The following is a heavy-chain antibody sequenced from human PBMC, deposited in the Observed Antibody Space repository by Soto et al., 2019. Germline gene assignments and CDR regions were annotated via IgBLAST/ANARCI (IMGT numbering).Heavy chain of an antibody. CDR1: GGSISSGSYS. CDR2: IYYSGST. J-gene: IGHJ4*02. Sequence: SETLSLTCTVSGGSISSGSYSWSWIRQHPGKGLEWIGYIYYSGSTYYNPSLKSRVTISVDTSKNQFSLKLSSVTAADTAVYYCARCPRGSGSYDYWGQGTLVTVSS. V-gene: IGHV4-31*03. D-gene: IGHD3-10*01. CDR3: ARCPRGSGSYDY.